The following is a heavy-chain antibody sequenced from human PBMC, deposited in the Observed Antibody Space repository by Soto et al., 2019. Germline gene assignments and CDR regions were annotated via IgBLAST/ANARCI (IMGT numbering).Heavy chain of an antibody. CDR1: GFTFSSYG. J-gene: IGHJ4*02. D-gene: IGHD3-22*01. V-gene: IGHV3-33*01. Sequence: GGSLRLSCAASGFTFSSYGMHWVRQAPGKGLEWVAVIWYDGSNKYYADSVKGRFTISRDNSKNTLYLQMNSLRAEDTAVYYCARDGRITMIGDWYYFDYWGQGTLVTVSS. CDR2: IWYDGSNK. CDR3: ARDGRITMIGDWYYFDY.